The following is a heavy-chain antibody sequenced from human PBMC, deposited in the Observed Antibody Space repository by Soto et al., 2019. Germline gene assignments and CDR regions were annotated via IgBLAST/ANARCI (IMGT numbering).Heavy chain of an antibody. CDR2: ISYDGSNK. D-gene: IGHD3-22*01. V-gene: IGHV3-30-3*01. CDR1: GFTFSSYA. CDR3: ARVGYDSSGYWLFDY. Sequence: GGSLRLSCAASGFTFSSYAMHWVRQAPGKGLEWVAVISYDGSNKYYADSVRGRFTISRDNSKNTLYLQMNSLRAEDTAVYYCARVGYDSSGYWLFDYWGQGTLVTVSS. J-gene: IGHJ4*02.